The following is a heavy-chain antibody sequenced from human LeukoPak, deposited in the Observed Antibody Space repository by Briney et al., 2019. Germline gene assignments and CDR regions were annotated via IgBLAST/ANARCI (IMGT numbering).Heavy chain of an antibody. Sequence: GASVKVSCKASGYTFTGYYMHWVRQAPGQGLEWMGWINPNSGGTNYAQKFQGRVTMTRDSSISTAYMELSSLRSDDTAVYYCARGVVAATFYYYMDVWGKGTTVTVSS. V-gene: IGHV1-2*02. J-gene: IGHJ6*03. D-gene: IGHD2-15*01. CDR2: INPNSGGT. CDR3: ARGVVAATFYYYMDV. CDR1: GYTFTGYY.